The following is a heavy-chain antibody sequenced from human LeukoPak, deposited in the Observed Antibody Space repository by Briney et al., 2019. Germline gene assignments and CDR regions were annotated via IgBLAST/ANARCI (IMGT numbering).Heavy chain of an antibody. CDR1: GGSLRGYF. CDR2: IYYSGST. V-gene: IGHV4-59*01. Sequence: PSETLSLTCTVSGGSLRGYFWTWIRQPPGKGLEWIGYIYYSGSTNYNPSLKSRVTIAVDTSKNQFSLRLNSVTAADTAVYYCAMAYSSSWYYFDYWGQGTLVTVSS. D-gene: IGHD6-13*01. J-gene: IGHJ4*02. CDR3: AMAYSSSWYYFDY.